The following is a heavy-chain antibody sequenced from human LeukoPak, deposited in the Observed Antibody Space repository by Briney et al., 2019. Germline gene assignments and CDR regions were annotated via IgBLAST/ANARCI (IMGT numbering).Heavy chain of an antibody. V-gene: IGHV4-59*01. CDR2: IYYSVST. CDR3: AREGGPYRPLDY. CDR1: GGSISSYY. Sequence: SETLSLTRTVSGGSISSYYWSWIRQPPGKGLEWTGYIYYSVSTNYNPSLKSRVTISVDTSKNQFSLKLSSVTAADTAVYYCAREGGPYRPLDYSGQGTLVTVAS. J-gene: IGHJ4*02.